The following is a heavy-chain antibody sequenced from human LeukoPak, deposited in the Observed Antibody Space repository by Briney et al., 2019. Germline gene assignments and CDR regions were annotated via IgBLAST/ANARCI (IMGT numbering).Heavy chain of an antibody. CDR2: IYTSGST. Sequence: PSQTLSLTCTVSGGSISSGSYYWSWIRQPAGKELEWIGRIYTSGSTTYNPSLKSRVTISLDTSKNQFSLKLSSVTAADTAVYYCARDRPGSYFDYWGQGTLVTVSS. J-gene: IGHJ4*02. CDR1: GGSISSGSYY. CDR3: ARDRPGSYFDY. V-gene: IGHV4-61*02.